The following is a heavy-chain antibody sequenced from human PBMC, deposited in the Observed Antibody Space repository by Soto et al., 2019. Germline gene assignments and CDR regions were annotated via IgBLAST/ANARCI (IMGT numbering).Heavy chain of an antibody. V-gene: IGHV3-30*18. CDR3: AKRQYSGDDEDNDAVDI. J-gene: IGHJ3*02. CDR1: GFTFSSFG. D-gene: IGHD4-17*01. CDR2: ISFDGSFK. Sequence: QVQLVESGGGVVQPGRSLTLACAASGFTFSSFGIHWVRQAPGKGLEWVTFISFDGSFKYYADSVTGRFTISRDNSKNKVYLQMNSLRAEDTAVYFCAKRQYSGDDEDNDAVDICGGGTMVTVSS.